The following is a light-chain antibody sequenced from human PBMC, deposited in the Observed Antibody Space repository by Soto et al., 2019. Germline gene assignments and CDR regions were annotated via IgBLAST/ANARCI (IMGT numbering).Light chain of an antibody. Sequence: EIVMTQSPATLSVSPGARATLSCRASQSVSSNFAWYQQKPGQAPRFLIYGASTRATGIPARFSGSGSGTEFTLTISSLEPEDFAVYYCQQRTNWRITFGQGTRLEIK. CDR1: QSVSSN. J-gene: IGKJ5*01. CDR3: QQRTNWRIT. CDR2: GAS. V-gene: IGKV3-15*01.